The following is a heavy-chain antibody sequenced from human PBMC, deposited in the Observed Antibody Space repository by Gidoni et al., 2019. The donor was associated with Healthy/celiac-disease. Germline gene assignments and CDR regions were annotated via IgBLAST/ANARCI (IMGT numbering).Heavy chain of an antibody. J-gene: IGHJ4*02. Sequence: EVQLVESGGGLVQPGGSLRLSCEASGFTFSSYAMSWVRQAPGKGLEWVSAIRGSGVSTYYADSVKGRFTISRDNSKNTLYLQMNSLRAEDTAVYYCAKGGALLLWFGELFPGGYFDYWGQGTLVTVSS. CDR1: GFTFSSYA. V-gene: IGHV3-23*04. CDR2: IRGSGVST. CDR3: AKGGALLLWFGELFPGGYFDY. D-gene: IGHD3-10*01.